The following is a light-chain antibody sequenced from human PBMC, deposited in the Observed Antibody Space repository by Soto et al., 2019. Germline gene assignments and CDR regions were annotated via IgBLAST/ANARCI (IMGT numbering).Light chain of an antibody. J-gene: IGLJ2*01. CDR3: CSYAGSNTLA. V-gene: IGLV2-11*01. CDR2: DVS. Sequence: QSVLTQPRSVSGSPGQSITISCSGTIRDIGVYNFISWYQQHPGAAPKIIIYDVSKRPSGVPDRFSGSTSGNTASLTISGLQAEDDAFYYCCSYAGSNTLAFGGGTKVTVL. CDR1: IRDIGVYNF.